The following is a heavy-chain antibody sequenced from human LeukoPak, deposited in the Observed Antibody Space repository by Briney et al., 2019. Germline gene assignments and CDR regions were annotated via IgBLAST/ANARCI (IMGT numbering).Heavy chain of an antibody. D-gene: IGHD1-14*01. V-gene: IGHV3-9*01. Sequence: PGRSLRLSCAASGFTFDDYAMHWVRQAPGKGLEWVSTIKWNSASIGYADSVKGRFTISRDNAKSSLYLQMNSLRAEDTALYYCVKDITTGVTWPDYWGQGTLVTVSS. J-gene: IGHJ4*02. CDR1: GFTFDDYA. CDR2: IKWNSASI. CDR3: VKDITTGVTWPDY.